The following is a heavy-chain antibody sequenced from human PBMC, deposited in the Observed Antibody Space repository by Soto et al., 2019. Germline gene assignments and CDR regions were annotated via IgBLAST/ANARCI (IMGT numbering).Heavy chain of an antibody. CDR1: GVTFSSYA. D-gene: IGHD6-19*01. J-gene: IGHJ6*02. V-gene: IGHV1-69*01. CDR3: ARVRAGSGGTYYYYGMDV. Sequence: QVQLVQSGAEVKKPGSSVKVSCKASGVTFSSYAISWVRQAPGQGLEWMGGIIPIFGTTNYAQKFQGRVTITADESTSTAYMELSSLRSEDAAGYYCARVRAGSGGTYYYYGMDVWGQGTTVTVSS. CDR2: IIPIFGTT.